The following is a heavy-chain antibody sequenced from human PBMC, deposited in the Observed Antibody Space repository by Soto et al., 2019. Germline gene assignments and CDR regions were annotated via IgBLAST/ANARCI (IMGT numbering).Heavy chain of an antibody. CDR1: GGPIRRRGYY. CDR3: ARSGGPEGDWFDP. D-gene: IGHD2-15*01. Sequence: QVQLQESGPGLVKPSQTLSLTCTVSGGPIRRRGYYWSWIRHRPGEGLEWIGFFYYSGITDYNPSLRSRVTISADTSRNQVFLNMYSVTAADTAVYYCARSGGPEGDWFDPWGQGTLVTVSS. CDR2: FYYSGIT. J-gene: IGHJ5*02. V-gene: IGHV4-31*03.